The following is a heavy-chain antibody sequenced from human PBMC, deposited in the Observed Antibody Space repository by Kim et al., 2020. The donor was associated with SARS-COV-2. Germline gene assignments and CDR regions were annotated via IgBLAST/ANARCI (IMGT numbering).Heavy chain of an antibody. V-gene: IGHV3-72*01. J-gene: IGHJ3*02. CDR3: ARESSDYHAGSGGAFDS. CDR1: GFTFSDHY. Sequence: GGSLRLSCAASGFTFSDHYMDWVRQAPGKGLEWIGRTRNKASSYITQYAASVKGRFTISRDDSKHSQYLQMNSLKTEDTAVYYCARESSDYHAGSGGAFDSWGPGKMVTVPS. CDR2: TRNKASSYIT. D-gene: IGHD3-22*01.